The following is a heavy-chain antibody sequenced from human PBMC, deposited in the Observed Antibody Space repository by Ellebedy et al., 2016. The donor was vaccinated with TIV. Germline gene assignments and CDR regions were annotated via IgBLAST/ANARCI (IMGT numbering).Heavy chain of an antibody. V-gene: IGHV1-8*02. D-gene: IGHD3-3*01. CDR3: ARATQLGFWSGYPSLYYYYYMDV. Sequence: ASVKVSXKASGGTFSSFAISWFRQATGQGLEWMGWMNPNSGNTGYAQKFQGRVTMTRNTSISTAYMELSSLRSEDTAVYYCARATQLGFWSGYPSLYYYYYMDVWGKGTTVTVSS. CDR2: MNPNSGNT. CDR1: GGTFSSFA. J-gene: IGHJ6*03.